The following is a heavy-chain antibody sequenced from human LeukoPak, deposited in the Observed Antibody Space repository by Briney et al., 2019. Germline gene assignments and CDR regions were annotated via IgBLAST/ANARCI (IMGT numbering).Heavy chain of an antibody. Sequence: SVKVSCKASGGTFSSYAISWVRQAPGQGLEWLGRTIAIFGTANYAQKFQGRVTITADKSTSTAYMEMSSLRSEDTAVYYCASDGSGGYSYGYYYYYYMDVWGKGTTVTVSS. D-gene: IGHD5-18*01. CDR2: TIAIFGTA. CDR1: GGTFSSYA. V-gene: IGHV1-69*06. CDR3: ASDGSGGYSYGYYYYYYMDV. J-gene: IGHJ6*03.